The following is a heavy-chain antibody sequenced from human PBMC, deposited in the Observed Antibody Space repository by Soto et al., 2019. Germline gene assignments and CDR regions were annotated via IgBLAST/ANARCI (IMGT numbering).Heavy chain of an antibody. D-gene: IGHD5-12*01. CDR3: ARKGYIGNFGLDV. V-gene: IGHV1-18*01. CDR2: ISISKGKT. CDR1: GYTFRNYD. J-gene: IGHJ6*02. Sequence: QVQLXXXXAEVKRPGASVKVSCKASGYTFRNYDVAWVRRAPGXXLEWMGWISISKGKTYYQESLQGRVTMTMDTGTTTAYMEVRSLRSDDTAVYYCARKGYIGNFGLDVWGQGTTVTVSS.